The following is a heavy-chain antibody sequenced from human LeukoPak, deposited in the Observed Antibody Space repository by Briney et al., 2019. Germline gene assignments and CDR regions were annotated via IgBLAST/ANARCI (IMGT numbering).Heavy chain of an antibody. V-gene: IGHV3-33*01. J-gene: IGHJ6*02. Sequence: GRSLRLSCAASGFSFSSYGMHWVRQAPGKGLEWVAVLWYDGSSKYFADSVKGRFSISSDNSKNTLYLQMNSLRAEDTAVYYCARYSTSSQRDYYYAMDVWGQGTTATVSS. CDR3: ARYSTSSQRDYYYAMDV. D-gene: IGHD6-6*01. CDR1: GFSFSSYG. CDR2: LWYDGSSK.